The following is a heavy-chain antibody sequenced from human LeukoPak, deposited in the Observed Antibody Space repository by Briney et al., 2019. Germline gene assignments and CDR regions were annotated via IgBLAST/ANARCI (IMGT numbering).Heavy chain of an antibody. CDR1: GYSITSAYY. V-gene: IGHV4-38-2*02. D-gene: IGHD2-2*01. CDR2: FFLKGST. Sequence: PSETLSLTCTVSGYSITSAYYWGWIRQPPGKGLEWIGSFFLKGSTYYSPSLKIRFTISVDTSKNQFSLTLSSVTAADTAVYYCARVARCTSCFDVDYWGQGTLVTVSS. J-gene: IGHJ4*02. CDR3: ARVARCTSCFDVDY.